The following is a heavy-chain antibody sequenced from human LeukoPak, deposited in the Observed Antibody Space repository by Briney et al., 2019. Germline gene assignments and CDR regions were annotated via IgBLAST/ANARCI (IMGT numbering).Heavy chain of an antibody. CDR1: GFTFSSYA. V-gene: IGHV3-21*01. J-gene: IGHJ6*03. D-gene: IGHD2-2*01. Sequence: PGGSLRLSCAASGFTFSSYAMHWVRQAPGKGLEWVSIISSVSTYIYYADSVKGRFTISRDNAKNSLHLQMTSLRSEDTAVYFCAREGGTRDFYYYMDVWGKGTTVTVSS. CDR3: AREGGTRDFYYYMDV. CDR2: ISSVSTYI.